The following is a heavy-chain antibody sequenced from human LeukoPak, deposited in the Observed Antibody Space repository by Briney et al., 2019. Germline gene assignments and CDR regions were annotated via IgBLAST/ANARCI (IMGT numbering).Heavy chain of an antibody. J-gene: IGHJ4*02. D-gene: IGHD2-2*01. CDR1: GFTFSSYS. Sequence: PGGPLRPSCAASGFTFSSYSMNWVRQAPGKGLEWVSYISSSSSTIYYADSVKGRFTVSRDNAKNSLYLQMNSLRAEDTAVYYCARATQYQLPHFDYWGQGTLVTVSS. V-gene: IGHV3-48*01. CDR2: ISSSSSTI. CDR3: ARATQYQLPHFDY.